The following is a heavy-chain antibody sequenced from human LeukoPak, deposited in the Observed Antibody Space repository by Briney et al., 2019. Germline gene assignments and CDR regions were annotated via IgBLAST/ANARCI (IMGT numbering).Heavy chain of an antibody. J-gene: IGHJ6*02. CDR1: GFTFSSYG. Sequence: GGSLRLSCAASGFTFSSYGMHWVRQAPGKGLEWVAVISYDGSNKYYADSVKGRFTISRDNSKNTLYLQMNSLRAEDTAVYYCANLGDLYYFRDYYGVDVWGQGTTVTVSS. CDR3: ANLGDLYYFRDYYGVDV. CDR2: ISYDGSNK. V-gene: IGHV3-30*18. D-gene: IGHD2/OR15-2a*01.